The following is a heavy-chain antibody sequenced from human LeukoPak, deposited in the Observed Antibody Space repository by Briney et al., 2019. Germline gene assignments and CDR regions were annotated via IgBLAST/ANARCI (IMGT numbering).Heavy chain of an antibody. Sequence: GGSLRLSCAASGFTFNNYAMSWVRQAPGKGLEWVSAISGSGGSTYYADSVKGRFTISRDNSKNTLYLQMNSLRAEDTAVYYCAKDSGGYDSVDYYYYGMDVWGQGTTVTVSS. CDR3: AKDSGGYDSVDYYYYGMDV. D-gene: IGHD5-12*01. CDR1: GFTFNNYA. CDR2: ISGSGGST. V-gene: IGHV3-23*01. J-gene: IGHJ6*02.